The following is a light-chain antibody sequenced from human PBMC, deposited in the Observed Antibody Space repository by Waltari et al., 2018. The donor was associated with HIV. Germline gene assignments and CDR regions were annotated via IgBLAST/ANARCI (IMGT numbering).Light chain of an antibody. CDR2: AAS. V-gene: IGKV3-20*01. J-gene: IGKJ2*01. CDR3: QQYGTSPYT. Sequence: ETVLTQSPGTLSLSPGERATLSCRASRSVSSNYLTWYQQRPGPAPRLLIYAASTRATAIPDRFSGSGSGTDFTLTISRLEPEDFAVYYCQQYGTSPYTFGQGTKVEI. CDR1: RSVSSNY.